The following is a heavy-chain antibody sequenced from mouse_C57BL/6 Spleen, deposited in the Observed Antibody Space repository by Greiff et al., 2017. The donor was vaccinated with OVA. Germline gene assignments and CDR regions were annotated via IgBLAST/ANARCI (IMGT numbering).Heavy chain of an antibody. Sequence: VKLQESGPGLVAPSQSLSITCTASGFSLTSYGVSWVRQPPGKGLEWLGVIWGDGSTNYHSALISRLSISKDNSKAQVFLKLNSLQTDDTATYYCANQNRFYDYDGYDFDCWGQGTTLTVSS. V-gene: IGHV2-3*01. CDR1: GFSLTSYG. CDR3: ANQNRFYDYDGYDFDC. D-gene: IGHD2-4*01. CDR2: IWGDGST. J-gene: IGHJ2*01.